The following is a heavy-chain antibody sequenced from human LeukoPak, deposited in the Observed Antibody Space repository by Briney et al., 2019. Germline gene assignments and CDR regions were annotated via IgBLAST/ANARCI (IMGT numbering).Heavy chain of an antibody. J-gene: IGHJ4*02. Sequence: PGGSLRLSCAASGFTFSSYAISWVRQAPGKGLEWVSAISGSGGSTYYADSVKGRFTISRDNSKNTLYLQMNSLRAEDTAVYYCAKDSVYYDSSGYHYFDYWGQGTLVTVSS. CDR1: GFTFSSYA. CDR2: ISGSGGST. D-gene: IGHD3-22*01. CDR3: AKDSVYYDSSGYHYFDY. V-gene: IGHV3-23*01.